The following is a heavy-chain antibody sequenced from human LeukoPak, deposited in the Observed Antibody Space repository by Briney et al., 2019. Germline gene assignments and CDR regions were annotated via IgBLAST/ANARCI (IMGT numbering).Heavy chain of an antibody. D-gene: IGHD3-22*01. J-gene: IGHJ3*02. CDR2: IYYSGST. CDR3: ARDNGYYYDSSGPNDAFDI. CDR1: GGSISSSSYY. V-gene: IGHV4-39*02. Sequence: SETLSLTCTVSGGSISSSSYYWGWIRQPPGKGLEWIGSIYYSGSTYYNPSLKSRVTISVDTSKNQFSLKLSSVTAADTAVYYCARDNGYYYDSSGPNDAFDIWGQGTMVTVSS.